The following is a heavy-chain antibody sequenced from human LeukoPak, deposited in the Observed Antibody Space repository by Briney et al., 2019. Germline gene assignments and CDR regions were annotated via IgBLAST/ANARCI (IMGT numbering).Heavy chain of an antibody. J-gene: IGHJ4*02. Sequence: GGSLRLSCAASGFTFSDYYMSWIRQAPGKGLEWVSYISSSGSTIDYADSVKGRFTIPRDNAKNSLYLQMNSLRAEDTAVYYCARFRLTVTTYAHLDYWGQGTLVTVSS. CDR2: ISSSGSTI. V-gene: IGHV3-11*01. D-gene: IGHD4-17*01. CDR1: GFTFSDYY. CDR3: ARFRLTVTTYAHLDY.